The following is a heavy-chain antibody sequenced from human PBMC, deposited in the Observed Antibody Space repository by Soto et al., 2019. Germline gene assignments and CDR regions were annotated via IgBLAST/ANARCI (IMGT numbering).Heavy chain of an antibody. D-gene: IGHD3-22*01. CDR3: ARTLEAYYDSSGYHP. V-gene: IGHV4-31*03. J-gene: IGHJ5*02. Sequence: SETLSLTCTVSGGSISSGVYYWSWIRHHPGKGLEWIGYIYYSGSTYYNPSLKSRVTTSVDTSKNQFSLKLSSVTAADTAVYYCARTLEAYYDSSGYHPWGQGTLVTVSS. CDR2: IYYSGST. CDR1: GGSISSGVYY.